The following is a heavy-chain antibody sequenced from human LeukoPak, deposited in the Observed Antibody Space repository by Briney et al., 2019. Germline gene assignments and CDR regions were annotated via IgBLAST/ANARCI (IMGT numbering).Heavy chain of an antibody. D-gene: IGHD5-18*01. CDR1: GYTFTGYY. CDR2: INPNSGGT. J-gene: IGHJ4*02. V-gene: IGHV1-2*02. Sequence: ASVKVSCKASGYTFTGYYMHWVRQAPGQGLEWMGWINPNSGGTNYAQKFQGRVTMTRDTSISTAYMELSRLRSDDTAVYYCARRPDTAMVDFDYWGQGTLVTVSS. CDR3: ARRPDTAMVDFDY.